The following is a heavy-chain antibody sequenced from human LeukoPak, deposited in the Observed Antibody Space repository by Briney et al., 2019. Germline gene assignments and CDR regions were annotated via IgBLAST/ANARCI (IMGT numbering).Heavy chain of an antibody. V-gene: IGHV3-30*02. D-gene: IGHD3-22*01. CDR1: GFTFNTYG. CDR3: AKDPPTYYYDSSGYPMPSD. Sequence: GGSLRLSCVASGFTFNTYGMHWVRQAPGKGLEWVAVIWYDGSNKYYADSVKGRLTISRDNSKNTLYLQMNSLRAEDTAVYYCAKDPPTYYYDSSGYPMPSDWGQGTLVTVSS. J-gene: IGHJ4*02. CDR2: IWYDGSNK.